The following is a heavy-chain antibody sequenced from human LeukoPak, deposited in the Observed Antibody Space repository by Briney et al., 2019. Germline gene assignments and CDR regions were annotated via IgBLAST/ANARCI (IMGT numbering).Heavy chain of an antibody. D-gene: IGHD4-17*01. Sequence: SETLSLTCTVSGGSISSYYWSWIRQPPGKGLEWIGYIYYSGSTNYNPSLKSRVTISVDTSKNQFSLKLSSVTAADTAVYYCARDYGDHGGIDYWGQGTLVTVSS. CDR3: ARDYGDHGGIDY. CDR2: IYYSGST. J-gene: IGHJ4*02. CDR1: GGSISSYY. V-gene: IGHV4-59*01.